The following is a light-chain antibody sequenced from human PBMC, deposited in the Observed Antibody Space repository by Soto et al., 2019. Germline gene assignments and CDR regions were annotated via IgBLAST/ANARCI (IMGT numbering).Light chain of an antibody. CDR2: QVY. V-gene: IGKV2-30*01. Sequence: DAVMIQSPLSLPVTLGQPASISCRSSQSLLTSDGNTYLNCFQQRPGQYPRRLIDQVYNRDSGVSDRFSPSGPGTDFTLKISRVEAEDVGVYYCMHGKHWPWTFGQETKVDIK. J-gene: IGKJ1*01. CDR3: MHGKHWPWT. CDR1: QSLLTSDGNTY.